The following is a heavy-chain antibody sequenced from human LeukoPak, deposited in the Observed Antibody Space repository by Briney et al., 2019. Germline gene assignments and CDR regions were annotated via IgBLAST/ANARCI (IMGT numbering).Heavy chain of an antibody. D-gene: IGHD3-16*01. CDR3: ARRVNSFMITFGGVNDGEDVAFDI. CDR1: GYSFTSYW. CDR2: IYPGDSDT. Sequence: GESLKISCKGSGYSFTSYWIGWVRQMPGKGLEWMGIIYPGDSDTRYSPSFQGQVTISADKSISTAYLQWSSLKASDTAMYYCARRVNSFMITFGGVNDGEDVAFDIWGQGTMVTVSS. V-gene: IGHV5-51*01. J-gene: IGHJ3*02.